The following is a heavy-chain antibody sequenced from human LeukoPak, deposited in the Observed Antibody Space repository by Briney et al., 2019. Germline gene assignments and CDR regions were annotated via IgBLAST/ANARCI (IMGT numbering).Heavy chain of an antibody. CDR3: ATNNYGAGLDP. CDR2: IYHSGST. J-gene: IGHJ5*02. D-gene: IGHD4/OR15-4a*01. V-gene: IGHV4-30-2*01. CDR1: GGSISSGGYS. Sequence: PSQTLSLTCAVSGGSISSGGYSWSWIRQPPGKGLEWIGYIYHSGSTYYNPSLKSRVTISVGRSKNQFSLKLSSVTAADTAVYYCATNNYGAGLDPWGQGTLVTVSS.